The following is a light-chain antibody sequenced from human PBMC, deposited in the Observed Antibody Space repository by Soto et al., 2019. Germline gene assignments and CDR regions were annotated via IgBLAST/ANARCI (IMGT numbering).Light chain of an antibody. CDR1: DNIGPW. Sequence: DIQMSQSPSTLSASIGDRVAITCRASDNIGPWVAWYQQKPGKAPKLLIYKASTLETGAPLRFAGSGSGTGFTLTITRLQPDDFSTYYCQHYNSYSRTFGQGTKVDIK. V-gene: IGKV1-5*03. CDR3: QHYNSYSRT. CDR2: KAS. J-gene: IGKJ1*01.